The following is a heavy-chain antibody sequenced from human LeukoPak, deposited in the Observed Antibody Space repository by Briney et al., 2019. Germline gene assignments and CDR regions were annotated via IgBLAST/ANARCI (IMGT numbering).Heavy chain of an antibody. CDR3: AKLVLRYFDWLMDY. J-gene: IGHJ4*02. CDR2: IRYDGSNK. V-gene: IGHV3-30*02. Sequence: PGGSLRLSCAASGFTFSSYGMYWVRQAPGKGLEWVAFIRYDGSNKYYADSVKGRFTISRDNSKNTLYLQMNSLRAEDTAVYYCAKLVLRYFDWLMDYWGQGTLVTVSS. D-gene: IGHD3-9*01. CDR1: GFTFSSYG.